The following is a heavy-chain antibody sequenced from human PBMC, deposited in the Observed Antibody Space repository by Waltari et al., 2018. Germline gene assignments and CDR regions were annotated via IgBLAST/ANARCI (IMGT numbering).Heavy chain of an antibody. Sequence: QLQLQESGPGLVQPSETLSLTCTVSGGSIISSSYYWGWIRQPPGKGLEWIGSIYYSGSTYYNPSLKSRVTISVDTSKNQFSLKLSSVTAADTAVYYCARSQPEREAAAWGYYYYGMDVWGQGTTVTVSS. CDR2: IYYSGST. D-gene: IGHD6-13*01. CDR1: GGSIISSSYY. V-gene: IGHV4-39*07. J-gene: IGHJ6*02. CDR3: ARSQPEREAAAWGYYYYGMDV.